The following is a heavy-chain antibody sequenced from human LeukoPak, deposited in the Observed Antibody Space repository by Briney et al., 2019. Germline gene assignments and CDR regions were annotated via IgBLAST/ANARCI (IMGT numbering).Heavy chain of an antibody. CDR1: GYTFTDYA. J-gene: IGHJ4*02. CDR2: VNTSTGNP. CDR3: ASCDDSSGYFAY. Sequence: ASVKVSCKPSGYTFTDYAINWVRQAPGQGLEYMGWVNTSTGNPTYAQGFTGRLVFSSDSSVSTAYLQITSLKADDSAIYFCASCDDSSGYFAYWGQGTLVTVSS. V-gene: IGHV7-4-1*02. D-gene: IGHD3-22*01.